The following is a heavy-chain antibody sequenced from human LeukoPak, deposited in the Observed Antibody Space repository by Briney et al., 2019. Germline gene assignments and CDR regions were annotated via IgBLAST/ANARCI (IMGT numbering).Heavy chain of an antibody. Sequence: SETLSVTCTVSGGSISSYLWRWIRQPPGKGLEWIGYIYYSGSTNYNPSLKSRVTILVDTSKNQFSLKVSSVTAADTAVYYCARGQYSGSCFDNWGQGSLVTVSS. CDR1: GGSISSYL. J-gene: IGHJ4*02. CDR3: ARGQYSGSCFDN. V-gene: IGHV4-59*01. D-gene: IGHD1-26*01. CDR2: IYYSGST.